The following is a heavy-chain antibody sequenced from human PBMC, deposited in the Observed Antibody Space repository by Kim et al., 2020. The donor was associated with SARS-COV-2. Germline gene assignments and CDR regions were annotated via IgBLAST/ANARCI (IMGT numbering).Heavy chain of an antibody. CDR1: GYTFTSYA. V-gene: IGHV7-4-1*02. Sequence: ASVKVSCKASGYTFTSYAMNWVQQAPGQGLEWMGWINTNTGNPTYAQGFTGRIVFSLDTSVSTAYLQISSLKAEDTAVYYCAREIYSNYGDNWFDPWGQGTLVTVSS. CDR2: INTNTGNP. D-gene: IGHD4-4*01. J-gene: IGHJ5*02. CDR3: AREIYSNYGDNWFDP.